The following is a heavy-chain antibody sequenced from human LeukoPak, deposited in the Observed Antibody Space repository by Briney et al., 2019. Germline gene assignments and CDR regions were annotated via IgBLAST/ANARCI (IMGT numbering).Heavy chain of an antibody. Sequence: ASVKLSCKASGYTFTSYYMHWVRQAPGQGLEWMGWINPNIGGTNYAQKFQGRVTMTRDTSISTAYMELSRLRSDDTAVYYCARGLVPFGAEYWFDPWGQGTLVTVSS. CDR1: GYTFTSYY. CDR2: INPNIGGT. J-gene: IGHJ5*02. V-gene: IGHV1-2*02. D-gene: IGHD3-16*01. CDR3: ARGLVPFGAEYWFDP.